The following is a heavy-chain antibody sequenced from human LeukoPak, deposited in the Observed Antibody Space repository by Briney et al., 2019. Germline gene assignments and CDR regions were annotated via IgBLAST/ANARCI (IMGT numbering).Heavy chain of an antibody. CDR3: ARDLPYYYGSGSHLSPYYGMDV. V-gene: IGHV3-66*01. CDR2: IYSGGST. CDR1: GFTVSSNY. Sequence: GGSLRLSCAASGFTVSSNYMSWVRQAPGKGLEWFSVIYSGGSTYYADSVKGRFTISRDNSKNTLYLQMNSLRAEDTAVYYCARDLPYYYGSGSHLSPYYGMDVWGQGTTVTVSS. J-gene: IGHJ6*02. D-gene: IGHD3-10*01.